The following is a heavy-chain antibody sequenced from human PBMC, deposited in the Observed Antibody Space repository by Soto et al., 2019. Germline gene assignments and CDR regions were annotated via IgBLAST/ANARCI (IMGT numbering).Heavy chain of an antibody. CDR2: INHSGST. Sequence: SETLSLTCAVYGGSFSGYYWSWIRQPPGKGLEWIGEINHSGSTNYNPSLKSRVTISVDTSKNQFSLKLSSVTAADTAVYYCAREIRSYCSSTSCYAKVYYMDVWGKGTTVNVSS. J-gene: IGHJ6*03. D-gene: IGHD2-2*01. CDR3: AREIRSYCSSTSCYAKVYYMDV. CDR1: GGSFSGYY. V-gene: IGHV4-34*01.